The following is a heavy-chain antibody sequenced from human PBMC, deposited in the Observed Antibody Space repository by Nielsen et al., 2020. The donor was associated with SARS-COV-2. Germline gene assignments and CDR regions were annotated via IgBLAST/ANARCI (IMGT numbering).Heavy chain of an antibody. Sequence: GSLRLSCTVSGGSISSYYWSWIRQPPGKGLEWIGYIYYSGSTNYNPSLKSRVTISVDTSKNQFSLKLSSVTAADTAVYYCARASEWPNYYYYYMDVWGKGTTVTVSS. CDR3: ARASEWPNYYYYYMDV. CDR1: GGSISSYY. J-gene: IGHJ6*03. CDR2: IYYSGST. D-gene: IGHD3-3*01. V-gene: IGHV4-59*12.